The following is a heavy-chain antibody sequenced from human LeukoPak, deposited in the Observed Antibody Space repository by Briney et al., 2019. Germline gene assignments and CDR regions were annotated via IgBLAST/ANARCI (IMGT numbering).Heavy chain of an antibody. V-gene: IGHV1-46*01. CDR1: GYTFTSYY. D-gene: IGHD1-26*01. CDR3: ARVATVPFSGSYDGDYFDC. CDR2: INPSGGST. J-gene: IGHJ4*02. Sequence: GASVKVSCKASGYTFTSYYMHWVRQAPGQGLEWMGIINPSGGSTSYAQKFQGRVTMTRDMSTSTVYMELSSLRSEDTAVYYCARVATVPFSGSYDGDYFDCWGQGTLVIVSS.